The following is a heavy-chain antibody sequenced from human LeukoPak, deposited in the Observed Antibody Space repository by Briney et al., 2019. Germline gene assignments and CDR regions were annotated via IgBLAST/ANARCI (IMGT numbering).Heavy chain of an antibody. CDR1: GFTFSSYE. V-gene: IGHV3-48*03. CDR2: ISSSGSTI. CDR3: AREKMTTVSSYYFDH. Sequence: GGSLRLSCAASGFTFSSYEMNWDRQAPGKGLEWVSYISSSGSTIYYADSVKGRFTISRDNAKNSLYLQMNSLRAEDTAVYYCAREKMTTVSSYYFDHWGQGTLVTVSS. J-gene: IGHJ4*02. D-gene: IGHD4-17*01.